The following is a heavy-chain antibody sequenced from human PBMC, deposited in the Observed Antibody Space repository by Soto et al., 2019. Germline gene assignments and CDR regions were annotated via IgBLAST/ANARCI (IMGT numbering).Heavy chain of an antibody. CDR3: ARAPWIHPRRGYYYSGMDV. J-gene: IGHJ6*02. Sequence: SETLSLTCAVSGGSISSGGYSWSWIRQPPGKGLEWIGYIYHSGSTYYNPSLKSRVTISVDRSKNQFSLKLSSVTAADTAVYYCARAPWIHPRRGYYYSGMDVWGPGTTVTVSS. CDR1: GGSISSGGYS. CDR2: IYHSGST. D-gene: IGHD5-18*01. V-gene: IGHV4-30-2*01.